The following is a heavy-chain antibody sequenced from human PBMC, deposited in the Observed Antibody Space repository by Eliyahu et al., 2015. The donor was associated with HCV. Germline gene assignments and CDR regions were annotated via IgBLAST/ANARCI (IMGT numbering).Heavy chain of an antibody. J-gene: IGHJ6*02. Sequence: DVQLLESGGRLVRPGGSLXLSCEASGFTFSTYAKXWVRQAPGKGLQWVADISGSGGTTNYADSVKGRFTVSRDNSNNMLYLQMNSLRDDDTAVYYCAKANTGSYFYYPLDVWGQGTTVIVSS. CDR2: ISGSGGTT. CDR1: GFTFSTYA. CDR3: AKANTGSYFYYPLDV. V-gene: IGHV3-23*01. D-gene: IGHD1-26*01.